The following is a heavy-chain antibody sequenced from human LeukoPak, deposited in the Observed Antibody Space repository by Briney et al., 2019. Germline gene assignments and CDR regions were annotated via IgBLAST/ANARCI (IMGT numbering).Heavy chain of an antibody. CDR2: ISWNSGSI. Sequence: PGGSLRLSCAASGFTFDDYAMHWVRQAPGKGLEWVSGISWNSGSIGYADSVKGRFTIPRDSSKNTLYLQMGSLRAEDMAVYYCARRGTPYSSSSYHYDYYYMDVWGKGTTVTVSS. D-gene: IGHD6-6*01. V-gene: IGHV3-9*03. CDR1: GFTFDDYA. J-gene: IGHJ6*03. CDR3: ARRGTPYSSSSYHYDYYYMDV.